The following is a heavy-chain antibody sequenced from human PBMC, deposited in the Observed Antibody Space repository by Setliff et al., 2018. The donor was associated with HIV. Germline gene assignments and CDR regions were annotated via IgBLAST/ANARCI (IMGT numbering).Heavy chain of an antibody. CDR3: AGFSYNFWVYRFDH. J-gene: IGHJ4*02. Sequence: SETLSLTCSVSGGSTTSGGYYWSWIRQHPGKGLEYIGYIYYSGSTYYNPSLKSRVTMSIDTSTQQFFLNVTSVTAADTTVYYCAGFSYNFWVYRFDHWGQGALVTVSS. CDR1: GGSTTSGGYY. V-gene: IGHV4-31*03. D-gene: IGHD3-3*01. CDR2: IYYSGST.